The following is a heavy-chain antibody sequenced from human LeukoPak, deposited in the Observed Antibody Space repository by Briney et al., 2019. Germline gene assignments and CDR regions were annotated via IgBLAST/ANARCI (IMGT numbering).Heavy chain of an antibody. V-gene: IGHV1-8*01. CDR1: GYTFTSYD. J-gene: IGHJ6*03. Sequence: GASVNVSCKAFGYTFTSYDFNWVRQASGQGLEWMGWMNPNSGNTGYAQKFQGRVTMTRNTSISTAYMELSSLRSEDTAVYYCARRASYYPYYYYMDVWGKGTTVTISS. CDR2: MNPNSGNT. D-gene: IGHD3-10*01. CDR3: ARRASYYPYYYYMDV.